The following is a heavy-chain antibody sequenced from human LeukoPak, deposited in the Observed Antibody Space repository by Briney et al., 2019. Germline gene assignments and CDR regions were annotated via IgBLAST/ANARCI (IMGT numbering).Heavy chain of an antibody. J-gene: IGHJ4*02. CDR3: ARARYYYDSSGYLYFDY. V-gene: IGHV4-59*01. Sequence: SETLSLTCTVSGGSISGYYWSWIRQPPGKGLECVGYIFYSGSTNYNPSIKSRVIISVDTSKNQFSLKLSSVTAADTAVYYCARARYYYDSSGYLYFDYWGQGTLVTVSS. CDR1: GGSISGYY. D-gene: IGHD3-22*01. CDR2: IFYSGST.